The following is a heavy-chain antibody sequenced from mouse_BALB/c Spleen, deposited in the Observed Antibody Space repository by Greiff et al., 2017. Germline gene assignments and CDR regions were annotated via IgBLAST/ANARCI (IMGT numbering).Heavy chain of an antibody. Sequence: EVQLVESGPGLVKPSQSLSLTCTVSGFSITSDYAWNWIRQLPGNKLEWMGYISYSGSTSYNPSLKSRISITRDTSKNQFFLQLNSVTTEDTATYYCARRGDYAMDYWGQGTSVTVSS. V-gene: IGHV3-2*02. CDR2: ISYSGST. CDR3: ARRGDYAMDY. CDR1: GFSITSDYA. J-gene: IGHJ4*01.